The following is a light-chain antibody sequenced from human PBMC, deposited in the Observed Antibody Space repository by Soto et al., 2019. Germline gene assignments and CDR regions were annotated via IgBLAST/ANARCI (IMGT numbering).Light chain of an antibody. CDR3: QQLNRYPIT. CDR1: QSVRSN. J-gene: IGKJ5*01. CDR2: QAS. V-gene: IGKV1-5*03. Sequence: MTQSPATLSVSPGAGVTLSCRASQSVRSNLAWYQQKPGKAPNLLIYQASRLESGVPSRFSAILSGAAGTINIGSLQPDDGETYYGQQLNRYPITFGQGTRLENK.